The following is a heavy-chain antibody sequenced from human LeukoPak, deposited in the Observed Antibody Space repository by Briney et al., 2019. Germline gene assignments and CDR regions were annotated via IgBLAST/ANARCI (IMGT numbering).Heavy chain of an antibody. CDR3: ARGVTAGVDY. CDR1: GYTFTSYD. J-gene: IGHJ4*02. CDR2: MSPNNGNT. V-gene: IGHV1-8*01. Sequence: ASVKVSCKASGYTFTSYDINWLRQAPGQGPEWMGWMSPNNGNTDYAQKFQGRVTMTRSTSISTAYMELNSLTSEDTAVYYCARGVTAGVDYWGQGTLVTVSS. D-gene: IGHD6-19*01.